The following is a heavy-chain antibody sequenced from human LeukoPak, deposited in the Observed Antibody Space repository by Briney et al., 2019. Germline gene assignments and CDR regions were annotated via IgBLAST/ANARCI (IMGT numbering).Heavy chain of an antibody. V-gene: IGHV4-59*01. D-gene: IGHD1-7*01. CDR3: VRGNYRPKYSWFDP. J-gene: IGHJ5*02. CDR2: IYNSGST. Sequence: SETLSLTCTVSGGSISSYYWSWIRQPPGKGPEWIGYIYNSGSTNYNPSLKSRVTISVDTSKNQFSLKLSSVTAADTAVYYCVRGNYRPKYSWFDPWGQGTLVTVSS. CDR1: GGSISSYY.